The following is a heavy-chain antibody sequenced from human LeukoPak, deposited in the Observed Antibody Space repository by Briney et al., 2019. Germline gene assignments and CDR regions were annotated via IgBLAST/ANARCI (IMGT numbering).Heavy chain of an antibody. Sequence: PSETLSLTFTVSGGSISSGSYYWSWIRQPAGKGLEWIGRIYTSGSTNYNPSLKSRVTISVDTSKNQFSLKLSSVTAADAAVYYCGGGSYDYFDYWGQGTLVTVSS. V-gene: IGHV4-61*02. CDR1: GGSISSGSYY. D-gene: IGHD1-26*01. J-gene: IGHJ4*02. CDR2: IYTSGST. CDR3: GGGSYDYFDY.